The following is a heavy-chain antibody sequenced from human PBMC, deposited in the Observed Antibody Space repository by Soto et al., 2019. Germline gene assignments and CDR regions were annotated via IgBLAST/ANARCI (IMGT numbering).Heavy chain of an antibody. CDR3: ARSGYCSGGSCYIEYFQH. V-gene: IGHV4-31*03. J-gene: IGHJ1*01. D-gene: IGHD2-15*01. CDR2: IYYSGST. CDR1: GGSISSGGYY. Sequence: PSETLSLTCTVSGGSISSGGYYWSWIRHHPGKGLEWIGYIYYSGSTYYNPSLKSRVTISVDTSKNQFSLKLSSVTAADTAVYYCARSGYCSGGSCYIEYFQHWGQGTLVTVSS.